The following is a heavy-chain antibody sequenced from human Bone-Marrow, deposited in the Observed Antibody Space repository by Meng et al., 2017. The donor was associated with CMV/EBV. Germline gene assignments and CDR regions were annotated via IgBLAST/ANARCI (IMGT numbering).Heavy chain of an antibody. D-gene: IGHD6-19*01. J-gene: IGHJ6*02. CDR3: ARGGAGTGGYYYGMDV. V-gene: IGHV1-46*01. Sequence: ASVKVSCKASGYTFTSYYMHWVRQAPGQGLEWMGIINPSGGSTSYAQKFQGRVTMTRDTSTRTVYMELSSLRYEDTAVYYCARGGAGTGGYYYGMDVWGQGTTVTISS. CDR2: INPSGGST. CDR1: GYTFTSYY.